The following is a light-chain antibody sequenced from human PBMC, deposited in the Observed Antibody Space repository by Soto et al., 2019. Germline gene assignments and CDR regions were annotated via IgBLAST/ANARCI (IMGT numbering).Light chain of an antibody. J-gene: IGLJ6*01. V-gene: IGLV1-40*01. CDR3: TWNAGTNTFV. CDR1: NSNIGAGYD. Sequence: QSVLTQPPSVSGAPGQRVTISCTGSNSNIGAGYDVHWYQQLPGIAPKLLIYGNNIRPSGVPDRFSGSKSGTSASLTITGLQAEDEAEYYCTWNAGTNTFVFGSGTKVTVL. CDR2: GNN.